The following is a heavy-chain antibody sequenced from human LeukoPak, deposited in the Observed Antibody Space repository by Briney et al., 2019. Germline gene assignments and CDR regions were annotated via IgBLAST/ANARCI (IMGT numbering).Heavy chain of an antibody. CDR3: ARDERSYNWFDP. V-gene: IGHV3-23*01. J-gene: IGHJ5*02. CDR2: ISGSGDRT. CDR1: GFTFSSYW. Sequence: GGSLRLSCAASGFTFSSYWMSWVRQAPGKGLEWVSGISGSGDRTYYADAVKGRFTISRDNSKNTVYLQMDSLRAEDTAVYYCARDERSYNWFDPWGQGTLVTVSS.